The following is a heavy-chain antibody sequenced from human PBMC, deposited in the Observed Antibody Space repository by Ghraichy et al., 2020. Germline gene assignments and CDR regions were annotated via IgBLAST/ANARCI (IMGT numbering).Heavy chain of an antibody. CDR2: IKQDGSEK. Sequence: GGSLRLSCAASGFTFSSYWMSWVRQAPGKGLEWVANIKQDGSEKDYVDSVKGRFTISRDNAKNSLFLQMNSLRAEDTAVYYCASLMIVGGVDGFDIWGQGTTVTVSS. CDR3: ASLMIVGGVDGFDI. J-gene: IGHJ3*02. V-gene: IGHV3-7*01. D-gene: IGHD3-22*01. CDR1: GFTFSSYW.